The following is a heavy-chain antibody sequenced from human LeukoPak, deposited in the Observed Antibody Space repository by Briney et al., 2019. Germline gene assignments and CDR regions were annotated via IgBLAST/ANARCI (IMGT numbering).Heavy chain of an antibody. CDR2: INAGNGNT. Sequence: ASVKVSCKASGYTFTSYAMHWVRQAPGQRLEWMGWINAGNGNTKYSQKFQGRVTITRGTSASTAYMELSSLRSEDTAVYYCARANVDTAMVPYWYFDLWGRGTLVTVSS. J-gene: IGHJ2*01. CDR1: GYTFTSYA. V-gene: IGHV1-3*01. D-gene: IGHD5-18*01. CDR3: ARANVDTAMVPYWYFDL.